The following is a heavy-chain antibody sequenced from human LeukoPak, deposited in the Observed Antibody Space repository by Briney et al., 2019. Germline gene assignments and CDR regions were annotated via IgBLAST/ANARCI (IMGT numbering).Heavy chain of an antibody. Sequence: PGGSLRLSGSASGFTFASYAMHWVRQAPGKGLEWVSSIFPSGGEIHYADSVRGRFTISRDNSKSTLSLQMNSLRAEDTAIYYCATYRQVLLPFESWGQGTLVTVSS. D-gene: IGHD2-8*02. CDR3: ATYRQVLLPFES. V-gene: IGHV3-23*01. CDR2: IFPSGGEI. CDR1: GFTFASYA. J-gene: IGHJ4*02.